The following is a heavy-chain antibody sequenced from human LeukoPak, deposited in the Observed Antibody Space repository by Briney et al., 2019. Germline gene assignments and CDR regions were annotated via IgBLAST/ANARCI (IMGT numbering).Heavy chain of an antibody. Sequence: ASVKVSCKASGYTFTGYYMHWVRQAPGQGLEWMGRVNPNNGVPNYAQKFQGRVTMTRDTAISTAYMELSSLRSDDTAVYFCAREVGYSSSYYGRFDPWGQGTLVIGSS. CDR1: GYTFTGYY. CDR3: AREVGYSSSYYGRFDP. V-gene: IGHV1-2*06. J-gene: IGHJ5*02. CDR2: VNPNNGVP. D-gene: IGHD2-2*01.